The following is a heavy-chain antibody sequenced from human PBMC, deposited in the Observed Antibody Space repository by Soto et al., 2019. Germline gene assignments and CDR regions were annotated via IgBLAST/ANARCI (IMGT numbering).Heavy chain of an antibody. D-gene: IGHD2-2*01. CDR2: IIPIFGTA. J-gene: IGHJ6*02. CDR3: AREFVVFVPAATYYYYGMDV. Sequence: ASVKVSCKASGGTFSSYAISWVRQAPGQGLEWMGGIIPIFGTANYAQKFQGRVTITADESTSTAYMELSSLRSEDTAVYYCAREFVVFVPAATYYYYGMDVPGQGTTVTLPS. CDR1: GGTFSSYA. V-gene: IGHV1-69*13.